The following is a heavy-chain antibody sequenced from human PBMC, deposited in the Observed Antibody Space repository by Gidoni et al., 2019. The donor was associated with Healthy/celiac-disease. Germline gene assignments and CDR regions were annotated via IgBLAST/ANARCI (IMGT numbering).Heavy chain of an antibody. V-gene: IGHV3-23*01. Sequence: EVQLLESGGGLVQPGGSLRLSCAASGFTFSSYAMSWVRQAPGKGLEWVSGISGSGGSTYYADSVKGRFTISRDNSKNTLYLQMNSLRAEDTAVYYCAKQWSSNWSAFDIWGQGTMVTVSS. CDR3: AKQWSSNWSAFDI. D-gene: IGHD6-13*01. CDR1: GFTFSSYA. CDR2: ISGSGGST. J-gene: IGHJ3*02.